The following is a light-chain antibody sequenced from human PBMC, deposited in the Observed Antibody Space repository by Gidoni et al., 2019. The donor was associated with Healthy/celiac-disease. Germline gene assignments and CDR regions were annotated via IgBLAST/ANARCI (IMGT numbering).Light chain of an antibody. Sequence: QSALTQPPSESGSPGQSVPISCTGTSRDVGGYNYVTWYQQHPGNAPKLMIYEVSKRPSGVPERFVGSQSGNTASLTVSGLQAEDEADYYCSSYAGSLLVFGGGNKLTVL. V-gene: IGLV2-8*01. CDR3: SSYAGSLLV. CDR1: SRDVGGYNY. CDR2: EVS. J-gene: IGLJ2*01.